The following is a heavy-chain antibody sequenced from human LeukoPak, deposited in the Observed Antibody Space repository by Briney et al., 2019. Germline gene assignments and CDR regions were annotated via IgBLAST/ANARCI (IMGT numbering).Heavy chain of an antibody. V-gene: IGHV3-21*01. J-gene: IGHJ4*02. CDR3: ARGGGYCTKGVCYDVGYFDY. CDR1: GFTFSSFS. Sequence: GSLRLSCAASGFTFSSFSMIWVRQAPGKGLEWVSSISSSITYTFYADSVKGRFTISRDNAKNSLFLQMSSLRAEDTAVYYCARGGGYCTKGVCYDVGYFDYWGQGTLVTVPS. CDR2: ISSSITYT. D-gene: IGHD2-8*01.